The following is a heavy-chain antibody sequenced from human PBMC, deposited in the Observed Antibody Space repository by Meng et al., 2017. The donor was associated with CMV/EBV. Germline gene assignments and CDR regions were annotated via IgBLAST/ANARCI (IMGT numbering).Heavy chain of an antibody. J-gene: IGHJ4*02. CDR3: ALIKRGIGY. Sequence: SETLSLTCAVYGGSFSGYYWSWIRQPPGKGLEWIGEINHSGSTNYNPSLKSRVTISVDTSKNQFSLKLSSVTATDTAVYYCALIKRGIGYWGQGTLVTVSS. CDR1: GGSFSGYY. V-gene: IGHV4-34*01. D-gene: IGHD6-13*01. CDR2: INHSGST.